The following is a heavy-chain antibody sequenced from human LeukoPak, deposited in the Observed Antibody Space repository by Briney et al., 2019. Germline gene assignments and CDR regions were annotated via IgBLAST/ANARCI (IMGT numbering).Heavy chain of an antibody. CDR2: IYYSGST. CDR3: ATWRYCSGGSCYGNYYMDV. Sequence: SETLSLTCTVSGGSISSYYWSWIRQPPGKGLEWIGYIYYSGSTNYNPSLKSRVTISVDTSKNQFSLKLSSVTAVDTAVYYCATWRYCSGGSCYGNYYMDVWGKGTTVTVSS. J-gene: IGHJ6*03. CDR1: GGSISSYY. D-gene: IGHD2-15*01. V-gene: IGHV4-59*01.